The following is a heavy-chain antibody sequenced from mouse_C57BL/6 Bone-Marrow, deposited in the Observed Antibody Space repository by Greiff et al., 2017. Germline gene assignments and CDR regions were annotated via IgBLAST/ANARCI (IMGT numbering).Heavy chain of an antibody. J-gene: IGHJ2*01. CDR3: ASLAYYSNYYFDY. V-gene: IGHV4-1*01. D-gene: IGHD2-5*01. CDR1: GIDFSRYW. CDR2: INPDSSTI. Sequence: EVMLVESGGGLVQPGGSLKLSCAASGIDFSRYWMSWVRRAPGKGLEWIGEINPDSSTINYAPSLKDKFIISRDNAKNTLYLQMSKVRSEDTALYYCASLAYYSNYYFDYWGQGTTLTVSS.